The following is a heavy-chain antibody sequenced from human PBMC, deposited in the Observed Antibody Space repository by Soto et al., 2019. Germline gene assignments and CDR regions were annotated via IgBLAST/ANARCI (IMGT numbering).Heavy chain of an antibody. CDR2: AYYSGNV. CDR3: ARRLNLGSFDH. CDR1: GVSLTGYH. J-gene: IGHJ5*02. V-gene: IGHV4-59*01. D-gene: IGHD3-10*01. Sequence: SETLSLTCNVSGVSLTGYHWNWIRQPPGKTLEWIGFAYYSGNVLYNPSFKGRASIRVDRSKNQFSLRLTSVTAADTAVYYCARRLNLGSFDHWGQRTLVTVSS.